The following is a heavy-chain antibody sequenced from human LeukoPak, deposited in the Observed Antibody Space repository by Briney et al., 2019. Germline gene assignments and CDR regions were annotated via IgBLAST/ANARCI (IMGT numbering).Heavy chain of an antibody. CDR1: GGSISSGGYY. V-gene: IGHV4-31*03. Sequence: SETLSLTCTVSGGSISSGGYYWSWIRQHPGKGLEWFGYINYSGRTYYNPFLKSRVTISVDTSKNQFSLKLSSVTAADTAVYYCARGLSRGFDKWGLGTLVTVSS. J-gene: IGHJ4*02. CDR2: INYSGRT. CDR3: ARGLSRGFDK.